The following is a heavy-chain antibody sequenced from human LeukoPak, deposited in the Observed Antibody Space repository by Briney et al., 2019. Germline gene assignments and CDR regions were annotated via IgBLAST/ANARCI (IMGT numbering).Heavy chain of an antibody. CDR1: GGSISSGGYY. V-gene: IGHV4-30-2*01. D-gene: IGHD1-26*01. CDR2: IYHSGST. J-gene: IGHJ6*03. CDR3: ARTRVLGSGSYSSDYYYYMDV. Sequence: SETLSLTCTVSGGSISSGGYYWSWIRQPPGKGLEWIGYIYHSGSTYYNPSLKSRVTISVDRSKNQFSLKLSSVTAADTAVYYCARTRVLGSGSYSSDYYYYMDVWGKGTTVTVSS.